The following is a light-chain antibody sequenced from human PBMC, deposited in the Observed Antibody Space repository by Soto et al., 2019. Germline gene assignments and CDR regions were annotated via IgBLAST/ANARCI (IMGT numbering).Light chain of an antibody. CDR1: QSVSSSY. V-gene: IGKV3-20*01. J-gene: IGKJ4*01. CDR3: QQYGSSPRLT. Sequence: EIVWTHYADTLSLSPVERATLSCRASQSVSSSYSAWYQQKPGQAPRLLIYGASSRATGIPDRFSGSGSGTDFTLTISRLEPEDFAVYYCQQYGSSPRLTFGGGSKVDIK. CDR2: GAS.